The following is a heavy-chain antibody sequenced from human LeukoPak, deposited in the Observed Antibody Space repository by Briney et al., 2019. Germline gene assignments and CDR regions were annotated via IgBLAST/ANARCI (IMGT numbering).Heavy chain of an antibody. CDR2: IYSSGST. CDR3: ARGGGDYYYYMDV. D-gene: IGHD3-16*01. CDR1: TSSFSYHY. Sequence: SETLSLTCTVSTSSFSYHYWSWIRQSPGKGLEWIGFIYSSGSTNYNPSVKSRVTISVGTSKNQFSLKLTSVTAADTAVYYCARGGGDYYYYMDVWGKGTTVTVSS. J-gene: IGHJ6*03. V-gene: IGHV4-59*11.